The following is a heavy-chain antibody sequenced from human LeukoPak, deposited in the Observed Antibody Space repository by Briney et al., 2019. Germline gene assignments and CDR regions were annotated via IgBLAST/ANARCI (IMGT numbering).Heavy chain of an antibody. D-gene: IGHD6-13*01. Sequence: SETLSLTCTVSGGSISSYYWSWIRQPPGKGLEWIGYIYYSGSTNYNPSLKSRVTISVDTSKNQFSLKLSSVTAADTAVYYCASGIAAAGTSLDYWGQGTQVTVSS. J-gene: IGHJ4*02. CDR1: GGSISSYY. CDR3: ASGIAAAGTSLDY. CDR2: IYYSGST. V-gene: IGHV4-59*08.